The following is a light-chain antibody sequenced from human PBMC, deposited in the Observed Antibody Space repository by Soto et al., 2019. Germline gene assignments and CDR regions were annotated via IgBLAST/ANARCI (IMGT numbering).Light chain of an antibody. V-gene: IGKV3-15*01. CDR1: QSVRSN. CDR2: GAS. CDR3: LQYNNWVPT. J-gene: IGKJ1*01. Sequence: EILMTQPPATLSVSPGERATLSCRASQSVRSNLAWYQQKPGQAPRLLIYGASTRATGIPARFSVSGSGTDFTLTISSLQSEDFAVYYCLQYNNWVPTFGQGTKVDIK.